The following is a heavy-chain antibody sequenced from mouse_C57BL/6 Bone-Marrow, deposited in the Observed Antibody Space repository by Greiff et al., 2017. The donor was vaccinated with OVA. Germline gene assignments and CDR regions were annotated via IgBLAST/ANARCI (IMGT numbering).Heavy chain of an antibody. J-gene: IGHJ2*01. CDR1: GYAFSSSW. CDR2: IYPGDGDT. V-gene: IGHV1-82*01. Sequence: QVQLQQSGPELVKPGASVKLSCKASGYAFSSSWMNWVKQRPGKGLEWIGRIYPGDGDTNYNGKLKGKATLTADKSSSPAYMQLSSLTSEDSAVYFCARHEDGYYASYFDYWGQGTTLTVAS. D-gene: IGHD2-3*01. CDR3: ARHEDGYYASYFDY.